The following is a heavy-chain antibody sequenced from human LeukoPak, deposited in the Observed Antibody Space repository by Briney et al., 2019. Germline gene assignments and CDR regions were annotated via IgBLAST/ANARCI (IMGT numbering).Heavy chain of an antibody. D-gene: IGHD1-7*01. V-gene: IGHV3-7*03. CDR3: AKLPDFDQ. CDR1: GFTFNSSP. CDR2: IKQDGSEK. Sequence: PGGSLRLSCAASGFTFNSSPMTWVRQAPGRGLEWVANIKQDGSEKYYVDSVKGRFTISRDNAKNSLFLQMNSLRAEDTAIYYCAKLPDFDQWGQGTLVTVSS. J-gene: IGHJ4*02.